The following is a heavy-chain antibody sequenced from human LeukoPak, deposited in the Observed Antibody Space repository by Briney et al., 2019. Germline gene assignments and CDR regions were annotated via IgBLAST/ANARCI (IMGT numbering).Heavy chain of an antibody. CDR1: GGSISSSSYY. J-gene: IGHJ4*02. CDR3: ARLSLYFGWLPTPYFDY. V-gene: IGHV4-39*01. D-gene: IGHD3-9*01. CDR2: IYDNGIT. Sequence: SETLSLTCTVSGGSISSSSYYWGWIRQPPGKGLGWIGSIYDNGITCYNPPLTIRVTISIDTSKYQFSLKLSSVTAADTAVYYCARLSLYFGWLPTPYFDYWGQGTLVTVSS.